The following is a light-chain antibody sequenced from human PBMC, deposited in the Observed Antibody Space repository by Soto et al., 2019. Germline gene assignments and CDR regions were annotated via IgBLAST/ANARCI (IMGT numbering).Light chain of an antibody. J-gene: IGLJ3*02. CDR2: SHD. V-gene: IGLV1-44*01. CDR3: AAWDDSLNAWV. Sequence: QSVVTQPPSASQTPGQRVTISCSGSRSNVGRNSVSWYQHVPGTAPKLLIYSHDQRPSGVPDRISASRSGTAASLAISGHRSEDEDFYYFAAWDDSLNAWVFGGGTKVTVL. CDR1: RSNVGRNS.